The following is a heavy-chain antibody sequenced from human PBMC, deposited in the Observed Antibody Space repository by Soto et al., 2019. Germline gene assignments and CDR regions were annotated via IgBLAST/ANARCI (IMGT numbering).Heavy chain of an antibody. D-gene: IGHD3-16*01. Sequence: PSEPMSLTWTVSGGYISGYYWSWIRKPPGKALEWIGYIYYSGSTDYNPSLKSRVTISVDTSKNQFSLKLSSVTAADTAVYYCARVTPFRVMITFGGVRGWFDPWGQGNLVTGSS. V-gene: IGHV4-59*01. CDR1: GGYISGYY. CDR3: ARVTPFRVMITFGGVRGWFDP. CDR2: IYYSGST. J-gene: IGHJ5*02.